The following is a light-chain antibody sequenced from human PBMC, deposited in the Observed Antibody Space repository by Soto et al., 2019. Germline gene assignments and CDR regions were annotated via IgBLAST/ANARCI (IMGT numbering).Light chain of an antibody. V-gene: IGLV2-14*01. CDR2: EVS. CDR3: SSYTSSSTVV. Sequence: QSALTQPASVSGSPGQSITISCTGTSSDLGGYNYVSWYQQHPGKAPKLMIYEVSNRPSGGYNRFSGSKSGNTASLTISGLQAEDEADYYCSSYTSSSTVVFGGGTKLTVL. J-gene: IGLJ2*01. CDR1: SSDLGGYNY.